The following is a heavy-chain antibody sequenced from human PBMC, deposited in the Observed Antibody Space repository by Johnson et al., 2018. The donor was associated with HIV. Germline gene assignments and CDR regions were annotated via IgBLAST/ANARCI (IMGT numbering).Heavy chain of an antibody. J-gene: IGHJ3*02. CDR2: ITLDRGTK. V-gene: IGHV3-9*01. CDR3: AGGRNGRNAFDI. CDR1: GITLDDYA. D-gene: IGHD2-8*01. Sequence: QLVESGGGLVQPGRSLRLSCAASGITLDDYAMSWVRQAPGKGLEWVSGITLDRGTKAYADSVKGRFTISRDNSKNTLYLQMNSLRAEDTAVYYCAGGRNGRNAFDIWGQGTLVTVSS.